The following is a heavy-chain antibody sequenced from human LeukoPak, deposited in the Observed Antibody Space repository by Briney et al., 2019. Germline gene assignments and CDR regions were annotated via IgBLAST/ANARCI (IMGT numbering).Heavy chain of an antibody. J-gene: IGHJ4*02. CDR3: ARVRGGYSYGPFDY. CDR2: IIPIFGTA. V-gene: IGHV1-69*06. CDR1: GGTFSSHA. D-gene: IGHD5-18*01. Sequence: SVKVSCKASGGTFSSHAISWVRQAPGQGLEWMGGIIPIFGTANYAQKFQGRVTITADKSTSTAYMELSSLRSEDTAVYYCARVRGGYSYGPFDYWGQGTLVTVSS.